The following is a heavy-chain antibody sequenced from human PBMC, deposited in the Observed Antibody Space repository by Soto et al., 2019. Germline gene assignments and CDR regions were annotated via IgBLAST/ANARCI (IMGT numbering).Heavy chain of an antibody. CDR3: AKDLTPSSSWYYFDY. D-gene: IGHD6-13*01. CDR2: ISGSGGST. V-gene: IGHV3-23*01. Sequence: GGSLRLSCAASGFTFSSYAMSWVRQAPGKGLEWVSAISGSGGSTYYADSVKGRFTISRDNSKNTLYLQMNSLRAEDTAVYYCAKDLTPSSSWYYFDYWGQGTLVTVSS. J-gene: IGHJ4*02. CDR1: GFTFSSYA.